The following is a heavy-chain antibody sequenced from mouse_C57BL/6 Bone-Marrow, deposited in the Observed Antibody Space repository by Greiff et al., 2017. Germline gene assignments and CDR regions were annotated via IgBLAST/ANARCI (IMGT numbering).Heavy chain of an antibody. CDR3: AREAYYSNYVRFAY. V-gene: IGHV1-69*01. J-gene: IGHJ3*01. D-gene: IGHD2-5*01. CDR2: IDPSDSYT. CDR1: GYTFPSYW. Sequence: QVQLQQPGAELVMPGASVKLSCKASGYTFPSYWMHWVKQRPGQGLEWIGEIDPSDSYTNYNQKFKGKSTLTVDKSSSTAYMQRSSLTSEDSAVYYCAREAYYSNYVRFAYWGQGTLVTVAA.